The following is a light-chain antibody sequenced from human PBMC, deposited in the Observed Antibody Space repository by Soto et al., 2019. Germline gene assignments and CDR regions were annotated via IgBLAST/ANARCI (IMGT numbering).Light chain of an antibody. J-gene: IGKJ2*01. CDR3: MQGPHWPPYT. V-gene: IGKV2-30*01. CDR1: QSLVYSDGNAY. Sequence: DVVMTQSPLSLPVTLGQPASISCRSSQSLVYSDGNAYLNWFHQRPGQSPRRLIYKVSYRDAGVLDRFRRSGSGTDFRLKISRVEPEAVGVYYCMQGPHWPPYTFGQGTKLEIK. CDR2: KVS.